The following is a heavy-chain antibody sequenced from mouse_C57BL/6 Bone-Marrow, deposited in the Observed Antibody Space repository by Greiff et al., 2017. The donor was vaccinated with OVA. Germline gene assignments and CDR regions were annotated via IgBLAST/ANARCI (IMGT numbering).Heavy chain of an antibody. CDR3: AREDYYGSRGDWYFDV. CDR2: IGPSDSYT. D-gene: IGHD1-1*01. CDR1: GYTFTSYW. V-gene: IGHV1-69*01. Sequence: QVQLQQPGAELVMPGASVKLSCKASGYTFTSYWMHWVKQRPGQGLEWIGEIGPSDSYTNYNQKFKGKSTLTVDKSSSTAYMQLSSLTSEDSAVYYCAREDYYGSRGDWYFDVWGTGTTVTVSS. J-gene: IGHJ1*03.